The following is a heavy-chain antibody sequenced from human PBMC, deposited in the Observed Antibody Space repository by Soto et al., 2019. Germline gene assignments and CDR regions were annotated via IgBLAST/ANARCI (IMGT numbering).Heavy chain of an antibody. CDR2: IDNDGSAT. V-gene: IGHV3-74*01. CDR1: GFTFNIYW. D-gene: IGHD1-1*01. J-gene: IGHJ4*02. Sequence: GGSLRLSCVASGFTFNIYWMHWVRQAPGKRLEWVSRIDNDGSATTYADSVKGRFTISRDNAKNTLFLQMNTLRVDDTAVYYCARDNWNSYWGQGTLVTVSS. CDR3: ARDNWNSY.